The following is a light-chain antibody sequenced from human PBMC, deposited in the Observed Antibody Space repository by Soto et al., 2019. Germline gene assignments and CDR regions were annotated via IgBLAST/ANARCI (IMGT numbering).Light chain of an antibody. J-gene: IGLJ1*01. Sequence: QSALTQPASVSGSPGQSITISCTGTSSDVGGYNYVSWYQQHPGKAPKLMIYDVSNRPSGVSYRFSGSKSGNTASLTISGLQAEDEADYYCRSYTSRRTPLVFRTWTKLTVL. CDR2: DVS. CDR3: RSYTSRRTPLV. V-gene: IGLV2-14*01. CDR1: SSDVGGYNY.